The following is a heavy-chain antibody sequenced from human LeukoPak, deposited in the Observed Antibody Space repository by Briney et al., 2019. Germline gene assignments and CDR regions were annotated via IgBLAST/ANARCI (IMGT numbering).Heavy chain of an antibody. J-gene: IGHJ4*02. D-gene: IGHD3-10*01. CDR1: GFTVSSSY. CDR2: IFSGDSI. V-gene: IGHV3-66*01. CDR3: ARVIWFGESKRDY. Sequence: PGGSLRLSCAASGFTVSSSYMTWVRQAPGKGLEWVSVIFSGDSIYYADSVKGRFTISRDNSKNTLNLQMNSLRAEDTAVYYCARVIWFGESKRDYWGQGTLVTVSS.